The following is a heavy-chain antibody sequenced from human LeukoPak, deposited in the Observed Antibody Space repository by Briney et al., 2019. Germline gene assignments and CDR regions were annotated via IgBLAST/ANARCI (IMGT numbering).Heavy chain of an antibody. CDR2: LSGGGGAT. V-gene: IGHV3-23*01. CDR3: AKEGTDGYNLNWFDP. Sequence: GGSVRLSCAASGFTFSTYAMSWVRQAPGKGLEWVSTLSGGGGATYYADSVKGRFTISRDNSKTTLYLQMNSLRVEDTAVYYCAKEGTDGYNLNWFDPWGQGTLVTVSS. J-gene: IGHJ5*02. D-gene: IGHD5-24*01. CDR1: GFTFSTYA.